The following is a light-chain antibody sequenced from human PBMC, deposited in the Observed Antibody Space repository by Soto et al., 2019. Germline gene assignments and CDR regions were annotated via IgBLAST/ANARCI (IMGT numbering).Light chain of an antibody. CDR2: RAS. CDR1: QIINTW. J-gene: IGKJ3*01. CDR3: QQYEPYSGT. V-gene: IGKV1-5*03. Sequence: DIQMTQSPSSLSASVGDRVTITCRASQIINTWLAWYQQKPGKAPKLLIYRASNLVNGVPSRFSGSGSGTEFTLTISSLQPDDFSIYYCQQYEPYSGTFGPGTKVDL.